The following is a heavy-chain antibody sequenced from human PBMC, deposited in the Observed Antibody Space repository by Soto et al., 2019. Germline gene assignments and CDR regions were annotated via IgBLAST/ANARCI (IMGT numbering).Heavy chain of an antibody. CDR3: ARLNSFFVVPSAMGCFDS. J-gene: IGHJ5*01. Sequence: PSETLSLTCTVSGDSISSGGYYWSWIRQSPGKGLEWIGYIFYSGYSYYNPSLKSRLFISVDTSKNHFSLRLSSVTAADTAVYYCARLNSFFVVPSAMGCFDSWGKGALVTVSS. CDR2: IFYSGYS. D-gene: IGHD2-2*01. V-gene: IGHV4-31*03. CDR1: GDSISSGGYY.